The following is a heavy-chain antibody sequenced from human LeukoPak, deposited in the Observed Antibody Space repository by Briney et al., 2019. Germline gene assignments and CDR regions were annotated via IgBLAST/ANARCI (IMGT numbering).Heavy chain of an antibody. Sequence: GAPVKVSCKASGYTFTAYYMHWVRQAPGQGLEWMGWINPNSGGTNYAQKFQGRITMTRDTSISTAYMELSRLTSDDTAIYFCARELGRNAFDIWGQGTMVTVSP. V-gene: IGHV1-2*02. CDR3: ARELGRNAFDI. CDR1: GYTFTAYY. D-gene: IGHD7-27*01. J-gene: IGHJ3*02. CDR2: INPNSGGT.